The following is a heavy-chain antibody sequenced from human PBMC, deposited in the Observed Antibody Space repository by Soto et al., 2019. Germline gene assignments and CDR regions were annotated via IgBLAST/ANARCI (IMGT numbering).Heavy chain of an antibody. CDR2: IWYDGSIQ. CDR3: ARERSRQDEYYYGSGKGFGP. D-gene: IGHD3-10*01. Sequence: HPGGSLRLSCAASGFIFNIYGMHWVRQAPGKGLEWVAVIWYDGSIQYYADSVKGRFTISRDNSKNTLYLQMNSLRAEDTALYYCARERSRQDEYYYGSGKGFGPWGQGTLVTVSS. CDR1: GFIFNIYG. V-gene: IGHV3-33*01. J-gene: IGHJ5*02.